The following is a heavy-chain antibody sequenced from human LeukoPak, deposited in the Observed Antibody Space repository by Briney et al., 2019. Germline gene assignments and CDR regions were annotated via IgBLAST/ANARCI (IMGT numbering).Heavy chain of an antibody. CDR1: GGSISSYY. D-gene: IGHD1-14*01. J-gene: IGHJ4*02. Sequence: SETLSLTCTVSGGSISSYYWSWIRQPPGKGLEGIGYIYTSGSTNYNPSLKSRVTISVDTSKNQFSLKLSSVTAADTAVYYCARHGGLTGTGIRGWGQGTLVTVSS. CDR2: IYTSGST. CDR3: ARHGGLTGTGIRG. V-gene: IGHV4-4*09.